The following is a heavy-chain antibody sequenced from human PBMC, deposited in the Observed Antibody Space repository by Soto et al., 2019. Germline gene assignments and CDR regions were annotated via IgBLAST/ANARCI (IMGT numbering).Heavy chain of an antibody. CDR2: ISSSSSTI. J-gene: IGHJ4*02. CDR3: ARDSLGPGGYFDY. V-gene: IGHV3-48*01. CDR1: GFTFSSYS. Sequence: HPGGSLRLSCAASGFTFSSYSMNWVRQAPGKGLEWVSYISSSSSTIYYADSVKGRFTISRDNAKNSLYLQMNSLRAEDTAVYYCARDSLGPGGYFDYWGQGTLVTVSS.